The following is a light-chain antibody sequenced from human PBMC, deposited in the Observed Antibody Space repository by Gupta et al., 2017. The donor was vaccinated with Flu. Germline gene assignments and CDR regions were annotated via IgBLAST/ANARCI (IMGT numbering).Light chain of an antibody. CDR3: QLYNNYSWT. V-gene: IGKV1-5*03. Sequence: DIQMTQSPSTLSVSVGDRVTITCLASQSISSWLAWYQQKPGKAPKLLIYKASTLESGVPSRFSGSGSGTEFTLTISSLQPDDFATYYCQLYNNYSWTFGQGTKVEI. J-gene: IGKJ1*01. CDR1: QSISSW. CDR2: KAS.